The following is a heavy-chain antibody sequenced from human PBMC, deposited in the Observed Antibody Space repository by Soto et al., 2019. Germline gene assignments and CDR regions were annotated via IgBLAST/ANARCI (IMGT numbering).Heavy chain of an antibody. V-gene: IGHV5-51*01. Sequence: GASLKISCKGSGYSFTSYWIGWVRQMPGKGLEWMGIIYPGDSDSRYSPSFQGQVTSSADKSISTAYLQWSSLKASDTAMYFCARPSSGWYPDALDIWGQGTMVTVSS. J-gene: IGHJ3*02. CDR2: IYPGDSDS. CDR3: ARPSSGWYPDALDI. CDR1: GYSFTSYW. D-gene: IGHD6-19*01.